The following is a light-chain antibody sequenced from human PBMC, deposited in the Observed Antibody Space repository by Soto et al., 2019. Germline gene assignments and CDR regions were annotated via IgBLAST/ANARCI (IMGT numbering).Light chain of an antibody. CDR2: KAS. CDR3: QQYNSYWT. Sequence: DIQMTPSPSTLSASVGDRVTITCRASQSISSWLAWYQQKPGKAPKLLIYKASSLESGVPSRFSVCGSGTEFTLTISSLQPDDFATYYCQQYNSYWTFGQGTKVESK. J-gene: IGKJ1*01. CDR1: QSISSW. V-gene: IGKV1-5*03.